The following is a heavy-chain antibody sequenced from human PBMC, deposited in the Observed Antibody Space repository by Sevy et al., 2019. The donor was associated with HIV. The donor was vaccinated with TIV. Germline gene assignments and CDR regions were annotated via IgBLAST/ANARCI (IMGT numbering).Heavy chain of an antibody. CDR2: ISGSGGST. CDR1: GFTFSSYA. Sequence: GGSLRLSCAASGFTFSSYAMSWVRQAPGKGLEWVSAISGSGGSTYYADSVKGRFTISRDNSKNTLYLQMNSLRADDTAVNYGAKGRSSGYYDAFDIWGQGTMVTVSS. V-gene: IGHV3-23*01. J-gene: IGHJ3*02. D-gene: IGHD3-22*01. CDR3: AKGRSSGYYDAFDI.